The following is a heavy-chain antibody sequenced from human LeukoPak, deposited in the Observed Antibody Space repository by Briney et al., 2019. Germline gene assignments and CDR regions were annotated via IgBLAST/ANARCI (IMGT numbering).Heavy chain of an antibody. Sequence: GGSLRLSCAASGFTFSSYSMNRVRQAPGKGLEWVSSISSSSSYIYYADSVKGRFTISRDNAKNSLYLQMNSLRAEDTAVYYCAGIYGDHTSLGYYYGMDVWGQGTTVTVSS. CDR1: GFTFSSYS. CDR2: ISSSSSYI. V-gene: IGHV3-21*01. CDR3: AGIYGDHTSLGYYYGMDV. D-gene: IGHD4-17*01. J-gene: IGHJ6*02.